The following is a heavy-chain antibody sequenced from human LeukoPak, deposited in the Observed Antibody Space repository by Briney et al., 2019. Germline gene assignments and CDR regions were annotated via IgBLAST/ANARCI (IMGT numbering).Heavy chain of an antibody. CDR3: AIVDTAMVSDY. CDR2: INHSGST. D-gene: IGHD5-18*01. Sequence: SETLSLTCAVYGGSFSGYYWSWIRQPPGKGLEWIGEINHSGSTNYNPSLKSRATISVDTSKNQFSLKLSSVTAADTAVYYCAIVDTAMVSDYRGQGTLVTVSS. J-gene: IGHJ4*02. V-gene: IGHV4-34*01. CDR1: GGSFSGYY.